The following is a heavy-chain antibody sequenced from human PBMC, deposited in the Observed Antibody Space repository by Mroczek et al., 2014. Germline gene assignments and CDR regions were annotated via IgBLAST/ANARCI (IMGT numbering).Heavy chain of an antibody. D-gene: IGHD3-3*01. Sequence: QVQLQHGAAGLLKPSETLSLTCAVYGGSFSGYYWSWIRQPPGKGLEWIGEINHSGSTNYNPSLKSRVTISVDTSKNQFSLKLSSVTAADTAVYYCASRDYDFWSGSRTYYFDYWGQGTLVTVSS. V-gene: IGHV4-34*01. CDR3: ASRDYDFWSGSRTYYFDY. J-gene: IGHJ4*02. CDR1: GGSFSGYY. CDR2: INHSGST.